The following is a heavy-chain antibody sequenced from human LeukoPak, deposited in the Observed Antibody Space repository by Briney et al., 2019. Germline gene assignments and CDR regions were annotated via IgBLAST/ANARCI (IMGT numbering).Heavy chain of an antibody. CDR3: ARRGSWGEPRPFDY. D-gene: IGHD3-16*01. J-gene: IGHJ4*02. CDR1: GYTFTSYD. Sequence: SVKVSCKASGYTFTSYDINWVRQATGQGLEWMGGIIPIFGTANYAQKFQGRVTITADESTSTAYMELSSLRSEDTAVYYCARRGSWGEPRPFDYWGQGSLVTVSS. CDR2: IIPIFGTA. V-gene: IGHV1-69*13.